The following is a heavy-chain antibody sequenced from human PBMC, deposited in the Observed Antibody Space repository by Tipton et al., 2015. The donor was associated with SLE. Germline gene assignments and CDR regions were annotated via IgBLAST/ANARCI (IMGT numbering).Heavy chain of an antibody. CDR3: ARGGDPGVTTSHY. CDR2: IYHSGST. D-gene: IGHD4-11*01. J-gene: IGHJ4*02. V-gene: IGHV4-38-2*02. Sequence: TLSLTCTVSGYSISSDYYWGWIRQPPGKGLEWIGSIYHSGSTHYNPSLKSRVSISVDTSKNQFSLKLSSVTAADTAIYYCARGGDPGVTTSHYWGQGTLVTVSS. CDR1: GYSISSDYY.